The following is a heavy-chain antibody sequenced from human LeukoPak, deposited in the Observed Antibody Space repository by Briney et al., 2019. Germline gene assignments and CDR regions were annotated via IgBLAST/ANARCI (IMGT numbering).Heavy chain of an antibody. CDR3: AKGSDSSGYYRQYYFDY. CDR2: ISGSGGST. J-gene: IGHJ4*02. Sequence: GGSLRLSCAASGCTFSSYAMSWVRQAPGKGLEWVSAISGSGGSTYYADSVKGRFTISRGNSKNTLYLQMNGLRAEDTAVYYCAKGSDSSGYYRQYYFDYWGQGTLVTVSS. CDR1: GCTFSSYA. D-gene: IGHD3-22*01. V-gene: IGHV3-23*01.